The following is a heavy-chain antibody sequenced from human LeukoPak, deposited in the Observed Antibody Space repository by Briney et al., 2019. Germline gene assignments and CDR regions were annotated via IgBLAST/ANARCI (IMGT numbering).Heavy chain of an antibody. CDR3: ARDSGAAAGSYYYYYMDV. CDR1: GGSISSGGYY. Sequence: SSETLSLTCTVSGGSISSGGYYWSWIRQPPGRGLEWIGYIYHSGSTYYNPSLKSRVTISVDTSKNQFSLKLSSVTAADTAVYYCARDSGAAAGSYYYYYMDVWGKGTTVTVPS. CDR2: IYHSGST. J-gene: IGHJ6*03. V-gene: IGHV4-30-2*01. D-gene: IGHD6-13*01.